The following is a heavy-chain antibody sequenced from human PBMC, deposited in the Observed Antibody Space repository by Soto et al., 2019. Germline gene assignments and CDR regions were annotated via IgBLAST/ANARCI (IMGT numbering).Heavy chain of an antibody. Sequence: GESLKISCKGSGYSFTSYYIGWVRQMPGKGLEWMGIIYPDDSRTRYSPSFEDQVTISADQSINTAYLQWSGLKASDTAIYYCATIFHPPRGHHYYYGVDVWGEGTEVRVSS. CDR2: IYPDDSRT. CDR3: ATIFHPPRGHHYYYGVDV. CDR1: GYSFTSYY. V-gene: IGHV5-51*01. J-gene: IGHJ6*04. D-gene: IGHD2-21*01.